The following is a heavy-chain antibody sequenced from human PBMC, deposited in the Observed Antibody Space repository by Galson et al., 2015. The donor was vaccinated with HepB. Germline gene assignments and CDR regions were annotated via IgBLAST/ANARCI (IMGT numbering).Heavy chain of an antibody. CDR2: ITHSGST. V-gene: IGHV4-34*01. J-gene: IGHJ3*02. CDR3: AKGRGGQAVRLQAFDI. CDR1: GGSFSGYY. D-gene: IGHD2-15*01. Sequence: ETLSLTCAVYGGSFSGYYWNWIRQPPGKGLEWIGEITHSGSTNYNPSLKSRVTISLDTPKNQFSLKLSSVTAADTAIYYCAKGRGGQAVRLQAFDIWGQGTMVTVSS.